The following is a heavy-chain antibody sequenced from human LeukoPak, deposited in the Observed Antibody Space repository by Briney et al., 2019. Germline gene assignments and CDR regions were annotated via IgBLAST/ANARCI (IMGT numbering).Heavy chain of an antibody. V-gene: IGHV4-34*01. J-gene: IGHJ3*02. CDR1: GGSFTGYY. D-gene: IGHD5-12*01. CDR2: INHSGST. Sequence: SETLALTCALYGGSFTGYYWRWIRQPPGKGLEWIGEINHSGSTKYNPSLKSRVTISVDTSTKQFFLRLTSVTAADTAVYYCACHAVRYSAYDREEDAFDIWGQGTMVTVSS. CDR3: ACHAVRYSAYDREEDAFDI.